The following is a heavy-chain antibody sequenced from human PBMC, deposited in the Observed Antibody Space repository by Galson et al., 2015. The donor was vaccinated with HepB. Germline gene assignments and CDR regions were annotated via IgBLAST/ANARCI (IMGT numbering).Heavy chain of an antibody. V-gene: IGHV4-59*08. D-gene: IGHD6-13*01. J-gene: IGHJ4*02. CDR3: ADYLAGVGGRSY. CDR1: GGSINTDH. Sequence: LSLTCSVSGGSINTDHWSWIRQPPGKGLEWIGYIDHSGSANYNPSLQSRVTISVDTSKNQFSLKLNSVTAADTAVYYCADYLAGVGGRSYWGQGTLVTVSS. CDR2: IDHSGSA.